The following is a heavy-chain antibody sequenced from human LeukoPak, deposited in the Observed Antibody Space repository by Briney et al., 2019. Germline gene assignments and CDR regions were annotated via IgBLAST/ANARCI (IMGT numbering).Heavy chain of an antibody. J-gene: IGHJ4*02. D-gene: IGHD6-19*01. CDR2: IYYSGST. Sequence: PSETLSLTCTVSGGSISSKSHYWGWIRQPPGKGLEWIGSIYYSGSTWYNPSLESRVSISVDTSKNQFSLKVTPVTAADTAVYYCARSGSGWNFDYWGQGALVTVSS. CDR3: ARSGSGWNFDY. CDR1: GGSISSKSHY. V-gene: IGHV4-39*01.